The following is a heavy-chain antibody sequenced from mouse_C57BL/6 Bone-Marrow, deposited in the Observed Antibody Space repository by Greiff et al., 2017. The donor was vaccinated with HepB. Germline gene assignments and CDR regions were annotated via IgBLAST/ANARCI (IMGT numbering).Heavy chain of an antibody. D-gene: IGHD1-1*01. J-gene: IGHJ1*03. V-gene: IGHV5-9-1*02. CDR3: TTYYGYWYFDV. CDR2: ISSGGDYI. Sequence: EVKLMESGEGLVKPGGSLKLSCAASGFTFSSYAMSWVRQTPEKRLEWVAYISSGGDYIYYADTVKGRFTISRDNARNTLYLQMSSLKSEDTAMYYCTTYYGYWYFDVWGTGTTVTVSS. CDR1: GFTFSSYA.